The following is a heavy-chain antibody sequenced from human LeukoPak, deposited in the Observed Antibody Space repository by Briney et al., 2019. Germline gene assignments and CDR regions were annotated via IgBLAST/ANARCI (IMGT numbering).Heavy chain of an antibody. CDR3: ARERYCSGGSCYVDY. J-gene: IGHJ4*02. Sequence: SETLSLTCTVSGGSISSYYWSWIRQPAGKGLEWIGRIHTSGSTNYNPSLKSRVTMSVDTSKNQFSLKLSSVTAADTAVYYCARERYCSGGSCYVDYWGQGTLVTVSS. CDR2: IHTSGST. V-gene: IGHV4-4*07. D-gene: IGHD2-15*01. CDR1: GGSISSYY.